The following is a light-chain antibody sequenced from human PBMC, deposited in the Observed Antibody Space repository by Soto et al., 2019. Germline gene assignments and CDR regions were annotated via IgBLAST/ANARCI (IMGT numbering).Light chain of an antibody. Sequence: QSVLTQTPSASGTPGQTVTISCSGSRSNIGNNAVSWYQQFPGTTPKLLIYKNNQRPSGVPDRFSGSKSGTSASLAISGLQSADGADYYCATWDDSLNARGVFGGGTKLTVL. CDR1: RSNIGNNA. V-gene: IGLV1-44*01. CDR3: ATWDDSLNARGV. CDR2: KNN. J-gene: IGLJ3*02.